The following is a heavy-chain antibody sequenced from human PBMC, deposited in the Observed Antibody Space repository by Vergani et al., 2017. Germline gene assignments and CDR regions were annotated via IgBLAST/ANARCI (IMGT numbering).Heavy chain of an antibody. J-gene: IGHJ6*02. Sequence: QVQLQQWGAGLLKPSDTLSLTCAVSGYSISSSNWWGWIRQPPGKGLEWIGYIYYSGSTYYNPSLKSRVTMSVDTSKNQFSLKLSSVTAVDTAVYYCARSLGIAARPGGMDVWGQGTTVTVSS. CDR1: GYSISSSNW. CDR2: IYYSGST. D-gene: IGHD6-6*01. CDR3: ARSLGIAARPGGMDV. V-gene: IGHV4-28*01.